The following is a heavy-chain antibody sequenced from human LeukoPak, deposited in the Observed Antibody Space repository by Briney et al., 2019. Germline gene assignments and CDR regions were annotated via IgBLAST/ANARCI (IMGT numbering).Heavy chain of an antibody. J-gene: IGHJ4*02. Sequence: GGSLRLSCTASGFTFSDYWMTWVRQAPGKGLEWVSGIRSSGHNTYYEDSVKGRFTISRDNSKNMLYLQMNSLRAEDTAVYYCARYVCGGDCYDYFDCWGQGTLVTVSS. CDR2: IRSSGHNT. V-gene: IGHV3-23*01. CDR1: GFTFSDYW. D-gene: IGHD2-21*02. CDR3: ARYVCGGDCYDYFDC.